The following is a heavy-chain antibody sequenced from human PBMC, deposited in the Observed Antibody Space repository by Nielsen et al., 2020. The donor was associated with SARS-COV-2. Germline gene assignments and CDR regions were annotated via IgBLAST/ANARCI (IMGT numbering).Heavy chain of an antibody. Sequence: ASVKVSCKASGYTFTSYAMHWVRQAPGQRLEWMGWINAGNGNTKYSQKFQGRVTITRDTSASTAYMELSSPRSEDTAVYYCARVRYSRDAFDIWGQGTMVTVSS. CDR1: GYTFTSYA. CDR2: INAGNGNT. V-gene: IGHV1-3*01. J-gene: IGHJ3*02. CDR3: ARVRYSRDAFDI. D-gene: IGHD3-16*02.